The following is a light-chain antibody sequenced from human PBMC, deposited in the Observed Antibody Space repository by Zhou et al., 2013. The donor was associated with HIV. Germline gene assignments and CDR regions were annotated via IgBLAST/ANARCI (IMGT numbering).Light chain of an antibody. J-gene: IGKJ3*01. CDR2: DAS. CDR3: QQYGSSPH. V-gene: IGKV3-20*01. CDR1: QSVSSKY. Sequence: DIVLTQSPGTLSLSAGERATLSCRASQSVSSKYLAWYQQKPGQAPRLLLYDASSRATGIPDRFSGSGSGTDFTLTISRLEPEDFAVYYCQQYGSSPHFGPGTKVDIK.